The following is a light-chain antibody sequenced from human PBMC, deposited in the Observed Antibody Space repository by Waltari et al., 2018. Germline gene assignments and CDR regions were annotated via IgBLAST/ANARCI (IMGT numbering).Light chain of an antibody. Sequence: AIRITQSPSSLSASTGDSVTITCRASQVISSYLAWYQQKPGKAPKLLIYGASTLQSRVPSRFSGSGSVTDFTLTISCLQSEEFATYYCQQYHNYPFFGGGTRVEIK. CDR1: QVISSY. V-gene: IGKV1-8*01. J-gene: IGKJ4*01. CDR3: QQYHNYPF. CDR2: GAS.